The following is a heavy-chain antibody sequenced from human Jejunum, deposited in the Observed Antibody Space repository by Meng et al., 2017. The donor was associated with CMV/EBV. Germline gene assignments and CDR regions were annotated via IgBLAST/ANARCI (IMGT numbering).Heavy chain of an antibody. V-gene: IGHV3-74*01. CDR1: GFTFSSSW. J-gene: IGHJ4*02. CDR2: MNSDESTT. CDR3: ARAGEYRFDY. Sequence: CAASGFTFSSSWVQWVRQAPGKGLVWVSRMNSDESTTNHADSVTGRFTISRDNARNTLYLQMNSLRADDTAVYYCARAGEYRFDYWGQGTLVTVSS. D-gene: IGHD2/OR15-2a*01.